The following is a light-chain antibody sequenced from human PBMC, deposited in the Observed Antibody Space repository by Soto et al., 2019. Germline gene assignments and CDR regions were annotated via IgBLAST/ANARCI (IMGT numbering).Light chain of an antibody. Sequence: QSALTQPASVSGSPGQSITISCTGTSRDIGGYKYVSWYQQHPGKAPKLMIYDVSNRPSGVSNRFSGSKSGNTASLTISGLQVEDEADYYCSSYTTSSTPWVFGGGTKLTVL. CDR2: DVS. V-gene: IGLV2-14*03. CDR3: SSYTTSSTPWV. J-gene: IGLJ3*02. CDR1: SRDIGGYKY.